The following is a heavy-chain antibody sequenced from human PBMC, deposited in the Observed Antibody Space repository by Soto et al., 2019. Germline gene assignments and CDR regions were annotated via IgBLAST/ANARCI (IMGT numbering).Heavy chain of an antibody. CDR3: AHIPHYYQCDRFDP. J-gene: IGHJ5*02. D-gene: IGHD3-10*01. Sequence: QITLKESGPTLVKPTQTLTLTCTFSGFSLTTRGVGVGWIRQPPGKALECLALIYWDDDKRYSPSLQSRLSITKDPSKYQVVLTMTNVDPVDTATHYCAHIPHYYQCDRFDPWGQGTLVSVSS. V-gene: IGHV2-5*02. CDR1: GFSLTTRGVG. CDR2: IYWDDDK.